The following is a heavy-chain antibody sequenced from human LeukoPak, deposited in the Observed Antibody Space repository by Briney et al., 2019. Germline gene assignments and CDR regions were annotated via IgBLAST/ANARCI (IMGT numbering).Heavy chain of an antibody. Sequence: SQTLSLTCTVSGGSISSGGYYWSWIRQPPGKGLEWIGYIYHSGSTYYNPSLKSRVTISVDRSKNQFSLKLSSVTAADTAVYYCARFRGHYWDYWGQGTLVTVSS. V-gene: IGHV4-30-2*01. CDR2: IYHSGST. D-gene: IGHD2-15*01. J-gene: IGHJ4*02. CDR1: GGSISSGGYY. CDR3: ARFRGHYWDY.